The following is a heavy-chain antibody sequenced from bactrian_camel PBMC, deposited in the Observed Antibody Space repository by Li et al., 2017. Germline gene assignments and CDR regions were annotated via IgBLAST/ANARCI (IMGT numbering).Heavy chain of an antibody. D-gene: IGHD6*01. V-gene: IGHV3S60*01. CDR3: AADDGGSSPERVTDFGY. CDR2: MNSCGGSP. Sequence: HVQLVESGGGSVQPGGSLNLTSVASGITSGCYCVGWFREAPGKEREAVTLMNSCGGSPYYADAVKGRFAISRDDANTVHLQMDNLKPEDTAVYYCAADDGGSSPERVTDFGYWGQGTQVTVS. J-gene: IGHJ6*01. CDR1: GITSGCYC.